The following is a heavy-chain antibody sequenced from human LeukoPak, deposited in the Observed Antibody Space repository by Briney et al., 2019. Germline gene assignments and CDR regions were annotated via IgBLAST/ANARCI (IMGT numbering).Heavy chain of an antibody. V-gene: IGHV3-21*01. J-gene: IGHJ5*02. Sequence: GGSLRLSCAASGFTFSNYNMNWVRQAPGKGLEWVSSITSSSSYIYYADSVKGRFTISIDNAKNSLYLQMHSLRAEDTAVYYCAGYNWFDPWGQGTLVTVSS. CDR2: ITSSSSYI. CDR3: AGYNWFDP. CDR1: GFTFSNYN.